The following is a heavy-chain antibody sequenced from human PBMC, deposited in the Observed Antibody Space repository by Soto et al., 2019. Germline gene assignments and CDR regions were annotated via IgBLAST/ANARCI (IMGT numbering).Heavy chain of an antibody. CDR2: IYYSGST. J-gene: IGHJ3*02. CDR3: ARADVDTAMVDAFDI. CDR1: GGSISSYY. V-gene: IGHV4-59*01. Sequence: SETLSLTCTVSGGSISSYYWSWIRQPPGKGLEWIGYIYYSGSTNYNPSLKSRVTISVDTSKNQFSLKLSSVTAADTAVYYCARADVDTAMVDAFDIWGQGTMVTVS. D-gene: IGHD5-18*01.